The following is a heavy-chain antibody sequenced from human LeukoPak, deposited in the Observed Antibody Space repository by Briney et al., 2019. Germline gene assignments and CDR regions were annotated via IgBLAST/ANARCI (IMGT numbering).Heavy chain of an antibody. CDR1: GFTFSSYA. CDR3: ARGSWIQLWFIDY. D-gene: IGHD5-18*01. CDR2: ISYDGSNK. Sequence: GGSLRLSCAASGFTFSSYAMHWVRQAPGKGLEWVAVISYDGSNKYYADSVKGRFTISRDNSKNTLYLQMNSLRAEDTAVYYCARGSWIQLWFIDYRGQGTLVTVSS. J-gene: IGHJ4*02. V-gene: IGHV3-30-3*01.